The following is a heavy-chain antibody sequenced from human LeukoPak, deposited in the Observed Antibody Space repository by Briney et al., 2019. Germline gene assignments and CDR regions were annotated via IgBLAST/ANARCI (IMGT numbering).Heavy chain of an antibody. D-gene: IGHD2-2*01. J-gene: IGHJ5*02. CDR1: GFTFSSYS. V-gene: IGHV3-48*04. CDR3: AGSVVPTAIGWFDP. CDR2: ISSSSTI. Sequence: GGSLRLSCAASGFTFSSYSMNWVRQAPGKGLEWVSYISSSSTIYYADSVKGRFTISRDNAKNSLYLQMNSLRADDTAVYYCAGSVVPTAIGWFDPWGQGTLVTVSS.